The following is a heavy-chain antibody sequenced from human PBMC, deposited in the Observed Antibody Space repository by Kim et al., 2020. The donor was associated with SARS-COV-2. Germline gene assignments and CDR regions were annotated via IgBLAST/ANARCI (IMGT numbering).Heavy chain of an antibody. V-gene: IGHV1-2*06. Sequence: ASVKVSCKASGYTFTGYYMHWVRQAPGQGLEWMGRINPNSGGTNYAQKFQGRVTMTRDTSISTAYMELSRLRSDDTAVYYCACYPPGLYSSPASDLGYWGQGTLVTVSS. CDR1: GYTFTGYY. CDR3: ACYPPGLYSSPASDLGY. J-gene: IGHJ4*02. D-gene: IGHD6-13*01. CDR2: INPNSGGT.